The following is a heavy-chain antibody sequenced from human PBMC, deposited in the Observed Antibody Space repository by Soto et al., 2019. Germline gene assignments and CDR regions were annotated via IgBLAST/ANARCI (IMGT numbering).Heavy chain of an antibody. CDR1: GFTFSDYY. CDR3: ARVGSHYDSSGWYFDY. CDR2: ISSSSSYT. V-gene: IGHV3-11*06. Sequence: GGSLRLSCAASGFTFSDYYTSWIRQAPGKGLECVSYISSSSSYTNYADSVKGRFTISRDNAKNSLYLQMNSLRAEDMVVYYCARVGSHYDSSGWYFDYWGQGTLVTVSS. D-gene: IGHD3-22*01. J-gene: IGHJ4*02.